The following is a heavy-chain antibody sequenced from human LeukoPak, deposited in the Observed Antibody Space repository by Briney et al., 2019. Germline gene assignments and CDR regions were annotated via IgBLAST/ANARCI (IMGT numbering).Heavy chain of an antibody. Sequence: PSETLSLTCAVYGGSFSGYYWSWIRQPPGKGLEWIGYIYSTGSTNYNPSLKSRVTISVDTSKNQFFLKLNSVTAADTALYYCARDYTMTHAFDIWGQGTLVTVSS. CDR2: IYSTGST. D-gene: IGHD3-22*01. V-gene: IGHV4-59*01. CDR3: ARDYTMTHAFDI. CDR1: GGSFSGYY. J-gene: IGHJ3*02.